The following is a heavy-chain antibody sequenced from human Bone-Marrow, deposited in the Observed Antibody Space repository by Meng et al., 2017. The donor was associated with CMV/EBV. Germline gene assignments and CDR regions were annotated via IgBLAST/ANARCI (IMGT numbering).Heavy chain of an antibody. J-gene: IGHJ3*02. CDR1: GYTFADYY. D-gene: IGHD2-15*01. CDR2: INPNSGDT. CDR3: ARAFGCSSGTCYGYVFDN. V-gene: IGHV1-2*06. Sequence: ASVKVSCKASGYTFADYYIHWVRQAPGQGLEWMGRINPNSGDTHYVQKFQGRVTMTGDTSISTAYMELSRLRSDDTAVYYCARAFGCSSGTCYGYVFDNWGQGTMVTVSS.